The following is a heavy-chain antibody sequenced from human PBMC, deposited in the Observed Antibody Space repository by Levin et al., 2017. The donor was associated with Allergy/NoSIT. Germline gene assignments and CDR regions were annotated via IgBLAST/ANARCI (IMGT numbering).Heavy chain of an antibody. CDR1: GFTFSSYW. CDR2: IKQDGSEK. D-gene: IGHD5-18*01. CDR3: ARGGYQRNYYYGMDV. V-gene: IGHV3-7*01. J-gene: IGHJ6*02. Sequence: LSLTCAASGFTFSSYWMSWVRQAPGKGLEWVANIKQDGSEKYYVDSVKGRFTISRDNAKNSLYLQMNSLRAEDTAVYYCARGGYQRNYYYGMDVWGQGTTVTVSS.